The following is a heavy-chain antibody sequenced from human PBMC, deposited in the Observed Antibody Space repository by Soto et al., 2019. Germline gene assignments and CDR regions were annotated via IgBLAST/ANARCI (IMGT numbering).Heavy chain of an antibody. CDR3: ARSYIVVVPAAMYAFDI. J-gene: IGHJ3*02. D-gene: IGHD2-2*01. V-gene: IGHV4-31*03. CDR2: IYYSGST. Sequence: QVQLQESGPGLVKPSQTLSLTCTVSGGSISSGGYYWSWIRQHPGKGLAGIGYIYYSGSTYYNPPLKSRVTISVDTSKNQFSLKLSSVTAADTAVYYCARSYIVVVPAAMYAFDIWVQGTMVTVSS. CDR1: GGSISSGGYY.